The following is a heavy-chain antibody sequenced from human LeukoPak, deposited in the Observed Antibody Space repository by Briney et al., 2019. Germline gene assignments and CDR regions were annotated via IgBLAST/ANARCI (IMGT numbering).Heavy chain of an antibody. CDR1: GYTFTGYY. J-gene: IGHJ4*02. CDR3: ARDGQDTAMVFRPVYDY. CDR2: INPNSGGT. D-gene: IGHD5-18*01. Sequence: ASVKVSCKASGYTFTGYYMHWVRQAPGQGLEWMGWINPNSGGTNYAQKFQGRVTMTRDTSISTAYMELSRLRSDDTAVYHCARDGQDTAMVFRPVYDYWGQGTLVTVSS. V-gene: IGHV1-2*02.